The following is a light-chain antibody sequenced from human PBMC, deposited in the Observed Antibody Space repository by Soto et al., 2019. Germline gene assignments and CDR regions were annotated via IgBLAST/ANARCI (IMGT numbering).Light chain of an antibody. J-gene: IGLJ2*01. CDR1: SSNIGAGYD. Sequence: QSVLTQPPSVSGAPGQRVTISCTGSSSNIGAGYDVHWYQQLPGTAPRLLIYANSDRPSGVPDRFSGSKSGTSASLAITGLQAEDGADYYCQSYDNSLSGDVVFGGGTKLTVL. CDR2: ANS. V-gene: IGLV1-40*01. CDR3: QSYDNSLSGDVV.